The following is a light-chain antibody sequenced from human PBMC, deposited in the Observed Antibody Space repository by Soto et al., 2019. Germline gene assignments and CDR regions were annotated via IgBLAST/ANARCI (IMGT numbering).Light chain of an antibody. CDR3: LLYYGGAHLV. Sequence: QAVVTQEPSLTVSPGGTATLTCASSTGAVTTGNYPSWFQQKPGQAPTTLIYTTNSRHSWTPARFSGSLLGGKAALTLSGVQPEDEADYYCLLYYGGAHLVFGGGTKLTVL. CDR1: TGAVTTGNY. J-gene: IGLJ2*01. V-gene: IGLV7-43*01. CDR2: TTN.